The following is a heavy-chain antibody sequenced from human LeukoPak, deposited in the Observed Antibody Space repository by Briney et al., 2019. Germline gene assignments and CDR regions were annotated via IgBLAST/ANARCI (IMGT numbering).Heavy chain of an antibody. Sequence: GASVKVSCKASGYTFTGYYMHWVRQAPGQGLEWMGWINPNSGGTNYAQKFQGRVTMTRDTSISTAYMELSRLRSDDTAVYYCARGGPDILTGYSDAFDIWGQGTMVTVSS. V-gene: IGHV1-2*02. CDR2: INPNSGGT. D-gene: IGHD3-9*01. J-gene: IGHJ3*02. CDR1: GYTFTGYY. CDR3: ARGGPDILTGYSDAFDI.